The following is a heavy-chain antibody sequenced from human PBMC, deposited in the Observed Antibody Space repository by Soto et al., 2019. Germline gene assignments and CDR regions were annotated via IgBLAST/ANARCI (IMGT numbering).Heavy chain of an antibody. CDR2: IWYDGSSK. Sequence: PGGSLRLSCAASGFTFSMYGMHWVRQAPGKGLEWVAVIWYDGSSKYYADSVKGRFTISRDNSKNTLYLQMNSLRVEDTALYYCAKDVIAAAGTSHDAFDIWGQGTMVTVSS. D-gene: IGHD6-13*01. CDR3: AKDVIAAAGTSHDAFDI. CDR1: GFTFSMYG. J-gene: IGHJ3*02. V-gene: IGHV3-33*06.